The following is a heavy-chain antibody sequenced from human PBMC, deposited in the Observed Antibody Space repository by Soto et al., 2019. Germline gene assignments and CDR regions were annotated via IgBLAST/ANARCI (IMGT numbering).Heavy chain of an antibody. J-gene: IGHJ4*02. D-gene: IGHD2-2*01. V-gene: IGHV1-3*01. Sequence: GASVKVSCKASGYTFTSYAMHWVRQAPGQRLEWMGWINAGNGNTKYSQKFQGRVTITRDTSASTAYMELSSLRSEDTAVYYCARGPAGVPAATWGLDYWGQGTLVTVSS. CDR2: INAGNGNT. CDR3: ARGPAGVPAATWGLDY. CDR1: GYTFTSYA.